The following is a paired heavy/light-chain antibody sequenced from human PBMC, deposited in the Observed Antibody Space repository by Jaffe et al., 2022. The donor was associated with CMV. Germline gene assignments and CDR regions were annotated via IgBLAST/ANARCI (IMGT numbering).Light chain of an antibody. CDR1: QSISSW. CDR2: KAS. CDR3: QQYNSYSGGT. J-gene: IGKJ1*01. Sequence: DIQMTQSPSTLSASVGDRVTITCRASQSISSWLAWYQQKPGKAPKLLIYKASSLESGVPSRFSGSGSGTEFTLTISSLQPDDFATYYCQQYNSYSGGTFGQGTKVEIK. V-gene: IGKV1-5*03.
Heavy chain of an antibody. J-gene: IGHJ3*02. CDR2: IDPSDSYT. D-gene: IGHD2-21*02. CDR1: GYSFTSYW. V-gene: IGHV5-10-1*03. CDR3: AVTVVTAIPLEFVFDI. Sequence: EVQLVQSGAEVKKPGESLRISCKGSGYSFTSYWISWVRQMPGKGLEWMGRIDPSDSYTNYSPSFQGHVTISADKSISTAYLQWSSLKASDTAMYYCAVTVVTAIPLEFVFDIWGQGTMVTVSS.